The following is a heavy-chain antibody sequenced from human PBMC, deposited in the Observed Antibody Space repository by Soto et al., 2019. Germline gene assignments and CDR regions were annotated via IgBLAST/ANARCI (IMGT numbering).Heavy chain of an antibody. CDR2: INHSGST. CDR1: GGSFSGYY. CDR3: AREVRLVIRNGNWFDP. Sequence: QVQLQQWGAGLLKPSETLSLTCAVYGGSFSGYYWSWIRQPPGKGLEWIGEINHSGSTNYNPSLKRRVTISVDTSKNQFSLKLSSVTAADTAVYYCAREVRLVIRNGNWFDPWGQGTLVTVSS. V-gene: IGHV4-34*01. D-gene: IGHD3-9*01. J-gene: IGHJ5*02.